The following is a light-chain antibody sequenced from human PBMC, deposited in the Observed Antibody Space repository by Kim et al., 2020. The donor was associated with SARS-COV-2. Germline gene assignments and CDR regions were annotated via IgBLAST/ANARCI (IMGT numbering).Light chain of an antibody. CDR3: KQYVTPTTT. Sequence: DIQMTQSPSSLSASVGDRVTITCQASQDIHNYINWYQQAPGKAPKLLIYDASNLETGVPSRFSGSASGTDFTFTISSLQPEDIAAYYCKQYVTPTTTFGGGTKVDIK. CDR1: QDIHNY. CDR2: DAS. J-gene: IGKJ4*02. V-gene: IGKV1-33*01.